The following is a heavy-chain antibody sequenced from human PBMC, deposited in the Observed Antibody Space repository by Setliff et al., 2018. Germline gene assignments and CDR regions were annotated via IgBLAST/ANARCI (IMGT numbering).Heavy chain of an antibody. V-gene: IGHV4-61*10. Sequence: PSETLSLTCTVSGGSVNSGYDNWNWLRQPAGKGLEWIGHINRRGSTNFSPSLKSRVTISLATAKNQFSLELRAVTAADTALYYCARENGYCSGGACYFMFDYWGQGTLVTVSS. CDR3: ARENGYCSGGACYFMFDY. CDR2: INRRGST. D-gene: IGHD2-15*01. CDR1: GGSVNSGYDN. J-gene: IGHJ4*02.